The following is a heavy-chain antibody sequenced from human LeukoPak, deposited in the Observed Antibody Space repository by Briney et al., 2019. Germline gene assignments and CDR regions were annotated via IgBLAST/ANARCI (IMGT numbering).Heavy chain of an antibody. J-gene: IGHJ5*02. D-gene: IGHD2-2*01. CDR1: GITFSSYA. CDR2: VSGNGVGT. CDR3: ARDPAPFPVVPAAISWFDP. V-gene: IGHV3-23*01. Sequence: HPGGSLRLSCAASGITFSSYAMSWVRQAPGKGLEWVSGVSGNGVGTYYADSVKGRFTISRDNSKNTLYLQMNSLRAEDTAVYYCARDPAPFPVVPAAISWFDPWGQGTLVTVSS.